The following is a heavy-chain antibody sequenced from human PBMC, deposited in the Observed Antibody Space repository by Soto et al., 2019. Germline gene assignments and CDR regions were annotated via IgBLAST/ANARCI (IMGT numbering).Heavy chain of an antibody. CDR1: GASISNAY. Sequence: QVQLQESGPGLVKPSETLSLTCTVSGASISNAYWSWIRQAAVKRLEWIGRIHSSGTFNYNPSLKSRVSISRDTSKNPISLKLSSVTAADTAVYYCARDNIVSKGYGMDVWGQGTKVTVSS. J-gene: IGHJ6*02. CDR2: IHSSGTF. V-gene: IGHV4-4*07. CDR3: ARDNIVSKGYGMDV. D-gene: IGHD5-12*01.